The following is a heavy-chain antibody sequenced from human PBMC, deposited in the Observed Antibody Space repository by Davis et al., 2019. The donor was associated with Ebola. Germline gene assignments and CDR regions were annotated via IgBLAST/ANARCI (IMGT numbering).Heavy chain of an antibody. V-gene: IGHV1-46*01. D-gene: IGHD6-13*01. J-gene: IGHJ5*02. CDR1: VYTFTSYY. Sequence: ASVKVSCKASVYTFTSYYMHWVRQAPGQGLEWMGIIYSGCGSTTYAQKFQGRVTMTRDTSTSTVYMELSSLRSEDTAVYYCAREVNSSWPSWGQGTLVTVSS. CDR2: IYSGCGST. CDR3: AREVNSSWPS.